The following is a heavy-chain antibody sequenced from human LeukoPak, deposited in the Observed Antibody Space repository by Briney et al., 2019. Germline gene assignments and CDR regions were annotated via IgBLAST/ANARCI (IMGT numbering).Heavy chain of an antibody. J-gene: IGHJ6*03. V-gene: IGHV1-69*05. CDR2: IIPIFGTA. Sequence: GASVKVSCKASGGTFSSYAISWVRQAPGQGLEWMGRIIPIFGTANYAQKFQGRVTITTDESTSTAYMELSSLRSEDTAVYYCARERVGANYCYYYYMDVWGKGTTVTVSS. CDR1: GGTFSSYA. D-gene: IGHD3-3*01. CDR3: ARERVGANYCYYYYMDV.